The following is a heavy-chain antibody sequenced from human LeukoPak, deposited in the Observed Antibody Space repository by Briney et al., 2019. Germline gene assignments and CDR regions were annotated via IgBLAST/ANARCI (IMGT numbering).Heavy chain of an antibody. CDR3: AKDMYDGWPRDYYGMDV. CDR2: ISGSGGST. CDR1: GFTFSSYA. D-gene: IGHD2-8*01. J-gene: IGHJ6*04. V-gene: IGHV3-23*01. Sequence: PGGSLRLSCAASGFTFSSYAMSWVRQAPGKGLEWVSAISGSGGSTYYADSVKGRFTISRDNSKNTLYLQMNSLRAEDTAVYYCAKDMYDGWPRDYYGMDVWGKGTTVTVSS.